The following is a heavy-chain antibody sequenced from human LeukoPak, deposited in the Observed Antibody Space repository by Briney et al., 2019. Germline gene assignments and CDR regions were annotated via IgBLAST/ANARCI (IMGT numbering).Heavy chain of an antibody. CDR2: INHSGST. CDR1: GGSFSGYY. D-gene: IGHD3-22*01. J-gene: IGHJ4*02. CDR3: ARRYYYYDSSGFQYYFDY. Sequence: PSETLSLTCAVYGGSFSGYYWSWIRQPPGKGLEWIGEINHSGSTNYNPSLKSRVTISVDTSKNQFSLKLSSVTAADTAVYYCARRYYYYDSSGFQYYFDYWGQGTLVTVSS. V-gene: IGHV4-34*01.